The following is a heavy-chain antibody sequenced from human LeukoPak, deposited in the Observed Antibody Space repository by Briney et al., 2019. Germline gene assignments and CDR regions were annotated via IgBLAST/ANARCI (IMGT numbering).Heavy chain of an antibody. V-gene: IGHV1-69*05. Sequence: PWASVKASCKASGGTFSSYAISWVRQAPGQGLEWMGGIIPIFGTANYAQKFQGRVTITTDESTSTAYMELSSLRSEDTAVYYCARENSSGYFDYWGQGTLVTVSS. CDR2: IIPIFGTA. D-gene: IGHD6-25*01. CDR1: GGTFSSYA. CDR3: ARENSSGYFDY. J-gene: IGHJ4*02.